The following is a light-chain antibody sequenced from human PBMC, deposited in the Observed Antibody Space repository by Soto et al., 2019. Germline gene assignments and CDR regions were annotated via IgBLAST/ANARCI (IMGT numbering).Light chain of an antibody. CDR1: KSISTW. Sequence: DIQMTQSPSTLSASVGDRVTITCRASKSISTWLAWYQQKPGKAPKLLIYAASTLQSGVPSRFSGGRSGTAFSLTISCLQSEDFATYYCEQYYSYPFTFGPGTKVDIK. CDR2: AAS. V-gene: IGKV1-5*01. J-gene: IGKJ3*01. CDR3: EQYYSYPFT.